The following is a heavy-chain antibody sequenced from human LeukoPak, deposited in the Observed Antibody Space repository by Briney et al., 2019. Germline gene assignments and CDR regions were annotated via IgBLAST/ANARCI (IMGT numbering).Heavy chain of an antibody. Sequence: PSETLSLTCAVYGGSFSGYYWSWIRQPPGKGLEWIGYIYYSGSTNYNPSLKSRVTISVDTSKNQFSLKLSSVTAADTAVYYCARDSGSSGSYLSPLFDYWGQGTLVTVSS. D-gene: IGHD1-26*01. CDR1: GGSFSGYY. CDR3: ARDSGSSGSYLSPLFDY. V-gene: IGHV4-59*01. J-gene: IGHJ4*02. CDR2: IYYSGST.